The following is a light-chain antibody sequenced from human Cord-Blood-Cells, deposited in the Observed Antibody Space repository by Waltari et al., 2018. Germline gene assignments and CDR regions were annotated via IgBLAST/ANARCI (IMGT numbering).Light chain of an antibody. Sequence: QSVLTQPPSVSGAPGQRVTISCTGSSSNIGAGSDVHRYQQLPGTAPKLLIYGTSNRPSGVPDRFSGSKSGTSASLAITGLQAEDEADYYCQSYDSSLSPWVFGGGTKLTVL. CDR2: GTS. J-gene: IGLJ3*02. V-gene: IGLV1-40*01. CDR1: SSNIGAGSD. CDR3: QSYDSSLSPWV.